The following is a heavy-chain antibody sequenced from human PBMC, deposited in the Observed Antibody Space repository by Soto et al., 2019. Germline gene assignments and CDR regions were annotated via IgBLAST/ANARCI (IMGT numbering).Heavy chain of an antibody. Sequence: QVQLVQSGAEVKKPGSSVKVSCKASGGTFSSYTISWVRQAPGQGLEWMGRIIPILGIANYAQKFQGRITITADKSTSTAYMELSSLRSEDTAVYYCGTQGGSGSYRYFDYWGQGTLVTVSS. J-gene: IGHJ4*02. CDR1: GGTFSSYT. D-gene: IGHD3-10*01. V-gene: IGHV1-69*02. CDR3: GTQGGSGSYRYFDY. CDR2: IIPILGIA.